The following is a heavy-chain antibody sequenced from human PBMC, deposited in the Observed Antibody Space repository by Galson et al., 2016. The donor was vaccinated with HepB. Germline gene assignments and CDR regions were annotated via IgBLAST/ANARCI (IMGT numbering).Heavy chain of an antibody. J-gene: IGHJ5*02. D-gene: IGHD2-2*01. CDR2: INAGSGNT. CDR1: GYTFTSYA. CDR3: ARVAVPADVNWFDP. V-gene: IGHV1-3*01. Sequence: SVKVSCKASGYTFTSYAIHWVRQAPGQRLEWMGWINAGSGNTKYSQTFQGRVTITRDTFASPAYMELSSLRSEDTAVYYCARVAVPADVNWFDPWGQGTPVTVSS.